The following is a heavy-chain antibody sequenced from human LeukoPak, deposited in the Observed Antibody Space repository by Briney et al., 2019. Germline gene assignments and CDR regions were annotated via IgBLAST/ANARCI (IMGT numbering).Heavy chain of an antibody. CDR3: ARDRAASGWYGFGMGYYFDY. CDR1: GFTFSDYY. CDR2: ISSSGSTI. Sequence: GGSLRLSCAASGFTFSDYYMTWIRQAPGKGLEWVSYISSSGSTIYYADSVKGRFTISRDNAKNSLYLQMNSLRAEDTAVYYCARDRAASGWYGFGMGYYFDYWGQGTLVTVSS. V-gene: IGHV3-11*01. D-gene: IGHD6-19*01. J-gene: IGHJ4*02.